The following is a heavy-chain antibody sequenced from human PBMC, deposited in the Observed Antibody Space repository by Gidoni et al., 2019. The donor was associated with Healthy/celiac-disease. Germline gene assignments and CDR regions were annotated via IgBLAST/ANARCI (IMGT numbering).Heavy chain of an antibody. Sequence: QVQLVQSGAQVKTPAASVQFSCKASAYTFTSSGIRWVRQAPGQGLEWMGWITANNGSTNNAQKLQGKVTMTTDTSTSTADMELRSRRADDTAVDYCARDEAVVVPAGLHGGYDFDIWGQGTMVTVSS. D-gene: IGHD2-2*01. CDR3: ARDEAVVVPAGLHGGYDFDI. V-gene: IGHV1-18*01. CDR2: ITANNGST. J-gene: IGHJ3*02. CDR1: AYTFTSSG.